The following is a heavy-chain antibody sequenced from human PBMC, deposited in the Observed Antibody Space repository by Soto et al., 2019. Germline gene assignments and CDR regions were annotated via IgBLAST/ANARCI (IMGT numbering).Heavy chain of an antibody. CDR3: ARDYDFWSGYSWFDP. CDR1: GGSISSGDYY. CDR2: IYYSGST. J-gene: IGHJ5*02. Sequence: SETLSLTCTVYGGSISSGDYYWSWIRQPPGKGLEWIGYIYYSGSTYYNPSLKSRVTISVDTSKNQFSLKLSSVTAADTAVYYCARDYDFWSGYSWFDPWGQGTLVTVSS. D-gene: IGHD3-3*01. V-gene: IGHV4-30-4*01.